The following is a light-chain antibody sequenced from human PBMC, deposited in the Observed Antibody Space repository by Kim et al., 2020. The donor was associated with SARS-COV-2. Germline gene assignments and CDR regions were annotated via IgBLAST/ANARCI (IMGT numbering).Light chain of an antibody. CDR1: STDIGRSNL. CDR3: SSYTSSVTVI. V-gene: IGLV2-14*03. Sequence: GQSITISCTGTSTDIGRSNLVSWYQQHPGKPPKLLIYDVDNRPSGISNRFSGAKSANTASPTISGLQAEDEADYYCSSYTSSVTVIFGGGTKLTVL. CDR2: DVD. J-gene: IGLJ2*01.